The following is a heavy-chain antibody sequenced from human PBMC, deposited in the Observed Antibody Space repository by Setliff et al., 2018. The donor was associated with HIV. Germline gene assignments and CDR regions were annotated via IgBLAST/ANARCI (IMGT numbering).Heavy chain of an antibody. CDR2: INHSGGT. CDR3: ARQTWEYYDTLTGYYRSPKNFDS. Sequence: PSETLSLTCAVYGRSFSGYYWNWIRQSPGKGLEWIGEINHSGGTNYNPSLKSRVTMSIDTSKNQFSLNVSSVTAADTAVYYCARQTWEYYDTLTGYYRSPKNFDSWGQGTL. J-gene: IGHJ4*02. CDR1: GRSFSGYY. V-gene: IGHV4-34*01. D-gene: IGHD3-9*01.